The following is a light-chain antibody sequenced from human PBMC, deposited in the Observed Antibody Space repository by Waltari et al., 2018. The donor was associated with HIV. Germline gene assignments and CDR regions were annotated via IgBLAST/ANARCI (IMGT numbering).Light chain of an antibody. J-gene: IGLJ3*02. V-gene: IGLV1-40*01. Sequence: QSVLTQPPSVSGSPGPRVTLSCSGNCSNIAACLDVLCYRQSPGRAPKVLIYGNSNRPSGVPDRFSGSKSGTSASLAITGLQAEDEADYYCQSYDSTLTGWVFGGGTVLTVL. CDR2: GNS. CDR1: CSNIAACLD. CDR3: QSYDSTLTGWV.